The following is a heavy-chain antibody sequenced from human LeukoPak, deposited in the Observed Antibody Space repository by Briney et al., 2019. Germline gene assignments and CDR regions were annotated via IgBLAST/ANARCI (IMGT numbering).Heavy chain of an antibody. CDR1: GGTFISYA. CDR2: IIPIFGTA. D-gene: IGHD6-19*01. CDR3: AGNLQWLRDQNWFDP. Sequence: SVKVSCKASGGTFISYAISWVRQAPGQGLEWMGGIIPIFGTANYAQKFQGRVTITADESTSTAYMELSSLRSEDTAVYYCAGNLQWLRDQNWFDPWGQGTLVTVSS. V-gene: IGHV1-69*13. J-gene: IGHJ5*02.